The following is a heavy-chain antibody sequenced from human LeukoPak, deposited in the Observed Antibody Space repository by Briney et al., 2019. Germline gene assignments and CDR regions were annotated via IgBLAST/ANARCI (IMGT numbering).Heavy chain of an antibody. Sequence: SGGSLRLSCATSGFSVSDNYMTWVRQAPGKGPEWVSVIYRGGSTYYADSVKGRFTISRDNSKNMVYLQMNSLRVEDTAVYYCARGGAYGSGNHYRGGAFDIWGQGTMVIVSS. J-gene: IGHJ3*02. CDR3: ARGGAYGSGNHYRGGAFDI. D-gene: IGHD3-10*01. CDR1: GFSVSDNY. CDR2: IYRGGST. V-gene: IGHV3-53*01.